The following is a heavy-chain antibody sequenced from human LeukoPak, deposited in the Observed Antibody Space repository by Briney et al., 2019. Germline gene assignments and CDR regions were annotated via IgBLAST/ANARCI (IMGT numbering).Heavy chain of an antibody. CDR2: INHSGST. CDR1: GGSFSGYY. D-gene: IGHD2-2*01. J-gene: IGHJ4*02. V-gene: IGHV4-34*01. Sequence: SETLSLTCAVYGGSFSGYYWSWIRQPPGKGLEWIGEINHSGSTNYNPSLKSRVTISVDTSKNQFSLKLSSVTAADTAVYYCARSSTSIDQLGFDYWGQGTLVTVSS. CDR3: ARSSTSIDQLGFDY.